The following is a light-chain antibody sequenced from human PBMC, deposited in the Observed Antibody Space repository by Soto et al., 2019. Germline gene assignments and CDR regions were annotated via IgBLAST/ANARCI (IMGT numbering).Light chain of an antibody. J-gene: IGLJ3*02. CDR2: STT. CDR3: VLYMGSGIWV. Sequence: QTVVTPEPSFSVSPGRTVTLTYGLSSGSVSTSYYPSGYQQTPGQAPRTLIYSTTTRSSGVPDRFSGSILGNKAALTITGAQADDESDYYCVLYMGSGIWVFGGGTKVTVL. CDR1: SGSVSTSYY. V-gene: IGLV8-61*01.